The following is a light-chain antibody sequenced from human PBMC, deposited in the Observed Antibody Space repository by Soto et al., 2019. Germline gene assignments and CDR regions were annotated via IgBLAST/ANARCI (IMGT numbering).Light chain of an antibody. CDR2: KVS. V-gene: IGKV2-30*01. CDR1: QSLVNSDGHTY. J-gene: IGKJ1*01. CDR3: LQGTHWPLT. Sequence: DVVMTQSPLSLPVTLGQPASISCRSSQSLVNSDGHTYLNWFQQRPGQSPRRLIYKVSNRDSGVRDXXSGSGSGTDFTLNISRVEAEDVGVYYCLQGTHWPLTFGQGTKVEI.